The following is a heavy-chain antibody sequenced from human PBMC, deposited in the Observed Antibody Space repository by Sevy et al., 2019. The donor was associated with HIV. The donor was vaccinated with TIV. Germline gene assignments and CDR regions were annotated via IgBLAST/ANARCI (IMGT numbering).Heavy chain of an antibody. J-gene: IGHJ4*02. CDR1: GFTFTTYW. Sequence: GGSLRLSCAASGFTFTTYWMTWSARLQERGWNGWPINQDGSKINYVDSVKGRFIISRDNAKKSLYVQMNSLRADDTAVYYCARVGIFEKSESQYRFMDYWGQGTLVTVSS. CDR3: ARVGIFEKSESQYRFMDY. D-gene: IGHD6-6*01. CDR2: NQDGSKI. V-gene: IGHV3-7*01.